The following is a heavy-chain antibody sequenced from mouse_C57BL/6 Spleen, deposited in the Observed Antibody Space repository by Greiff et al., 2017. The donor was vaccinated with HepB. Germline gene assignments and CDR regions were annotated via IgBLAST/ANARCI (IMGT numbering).Heavy chain of an antibody. CDR2: ISDGGSYT. CDR1: GFTFSSYA. V-gene: IGHV5-4*03. D-gene: IGHD2-4*01. CDR3: ARVIYYDSFYAMDY. Sequence: EVKLVESGGGLVKPGGSLKLSCAASGFTFSSYAMSWVRQTPEKRLEWVATISDGGSYTYYPDNVKGRFTISRDNAKNNLYMQMSHLKSEDTAMYYCARVIYYDSFYAMDYWGQGTSVTVSS. J-gene: IGHJ4*01.